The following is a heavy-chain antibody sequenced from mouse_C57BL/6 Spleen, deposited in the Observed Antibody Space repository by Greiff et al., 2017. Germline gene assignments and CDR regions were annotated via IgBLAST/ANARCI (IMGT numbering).Heavy chain of an antibody. V-gene: IGHV1-20*01. J-gene: IGHJ4*01. D-gene: IGHD2-4*01. CDR1: GYSFTGYF. CDR3: ARDDYDEGYAMDY. Sequence: DVKLQESGPELVKPGDSVKISCKASGYSFTGYFMNWVMQSHGKSLEWIGRINPYNGDTFYNQKFKGKATLTVDKSSSTAHMELRSLTSEDSAVYYCARDDYDEGYAMDYWGQGTSVTVSS. CDR2: INPYNGDT.